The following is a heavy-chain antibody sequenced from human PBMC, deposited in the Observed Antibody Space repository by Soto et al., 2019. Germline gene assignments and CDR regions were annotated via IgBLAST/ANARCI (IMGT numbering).Heavy chain of an antibody. CDR2: INQDGTEK. D-gene: IGHD2-2*01. Sequence: GGSLRLSCAASGFTFRNFWMHWVRQAPGKGLEWVGNINQDGTEKYYMDSLKGRFIISRDNAKDSLYVHMNSLRVEDTAVYYCARGRLVPAVNFDYWGLGTLVTVSS. CDR1: GFTFRNFW. CDR3: ARGRLVPAVNFDY. V-gene: IGHV3-7*01. J-gene: IGHJ4*02.